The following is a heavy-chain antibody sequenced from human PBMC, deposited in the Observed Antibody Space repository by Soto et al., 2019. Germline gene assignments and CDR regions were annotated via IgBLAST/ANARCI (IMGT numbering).Heavy chain of an antibody. CDR2: INPNSGST. CDR1: FTGYY. J-gene: IGHJ6*02. V-gene: IGHV4-34*01. Sequence: FTGYYMHWARQAPGQGLEWMGWINPNSGSTNYNPSLKSRVTISVDTSKNQFSLKLSSVTAADTAVYYCARLVRPVEYDFWSGYGYYYYGMDVWGQGTTVTVSS. CDR3: ARLVRPVEYDFWSGYGYYYYGMDV. D-gene: IGHD3-3*01.